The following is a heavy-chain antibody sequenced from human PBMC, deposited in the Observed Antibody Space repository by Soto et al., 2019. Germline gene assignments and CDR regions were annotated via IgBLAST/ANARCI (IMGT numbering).Heavy chain of an antibody. D-gene: IGHD3-10*01. V-gene: IGHV4-4*02. Sequence: QVQLQESGPGLVKPSGTLSLTCAVSGGSISRSNWWSWVRQPPGKGLEWIGEIYHSGSTNYNPFLKSRVTISVDKSKNQFSLKLSAVTAADTAVYYCARDYMVRGVMRWFDPWGQGTLVTVSS. CDR1: GGSISRSNW. CDR2: IYHSGST. CDR3: ARDYMVRGVMRWFDP. J-gene: IGHJ5*02.